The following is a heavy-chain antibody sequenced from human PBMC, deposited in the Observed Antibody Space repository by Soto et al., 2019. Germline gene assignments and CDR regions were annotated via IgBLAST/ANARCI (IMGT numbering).Heavy chain of an antibody. D-gene: IGHD2-21*01. CDR2: IKQDGSQK. V-gene: IGHV3-7*04. CDR1: GFTFSSYW. Sequence: PGGSLRLSCAASGFTFSSYWMNWVRQAPGKGLEWVANIKQDGSQKYYVDSVKGRFIISRDNAKNSLYLQMNSLRAEDTAVYYCAGGDYVAYWGQGTLVTVSS. CDR3: AGGDYVAY. J-gene: IGHJ4*02.